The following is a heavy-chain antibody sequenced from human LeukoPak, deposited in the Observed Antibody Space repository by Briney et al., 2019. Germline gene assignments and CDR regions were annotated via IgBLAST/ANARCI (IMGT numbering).Heavy chain of an antibody. CDR1: GYTFTSYY. V-gene: IGHV1-46*01. CDR2: INPSGGST. Sequence: ASVKVSCKASGYTFTSYYMHWVRQAPGQGLEWMGIINPSGGSTSYAQKSQGRVTMTRDTSTSTVYMELSSLRSEDTAVYYCARDFRYYGSGSYLDYWGQGTLVTVSS. D-gene: IGHD3-10*01. J-gene: IGHJ4*02. CDR3: ARDFRYYGSGSYLDY.